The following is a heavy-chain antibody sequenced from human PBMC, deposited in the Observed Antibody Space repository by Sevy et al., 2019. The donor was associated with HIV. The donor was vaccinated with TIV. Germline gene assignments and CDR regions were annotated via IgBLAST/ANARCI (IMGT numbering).Heavy chain of an antibody. Sequence: GGSLRLSCAASGFTFSSYAMSWVRQAPGKGLEWVSAISGSGGSTYYADSVKGRFTISRDNSKNTLYLQMNSLRAEDTAVYYCAKDPAHYYDSSGYYPLPNNWFDPWGQGTLVTVSS. D-gene: IGHD3-22*01. CDR1: GFTFSSYA. V-gene: IGHV3-23*01. CDR3: AKDPAHYYDSSGYYPLPNNWFDP. CDR2: ISGSGGST. J-gene: IGHJ5*02.